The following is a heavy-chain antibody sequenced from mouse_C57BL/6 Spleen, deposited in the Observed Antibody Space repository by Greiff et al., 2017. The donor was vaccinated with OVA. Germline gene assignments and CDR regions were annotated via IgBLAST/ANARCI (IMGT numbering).Heavy chain of an antibody. CDR1: GFTFSDYG. J-gene: IGHJ3*01. CDR2: ISSGSSTI. V-gene: IGHV5-17*01. CDR3: ARGAYYSKEGFAY. D-gene: IGHD2-5*01. Sequence: EVKLMESGGGLVKPGGSLKLSCAASGFTFSDYGMHWVRQAPEKGLEWVAYISSGSSTIYYADTVKGRFTISRDNAKNTLFLQMTSLRSEDTAMYYCARGAYYSKEGFAYWGQGTLVTVSA.